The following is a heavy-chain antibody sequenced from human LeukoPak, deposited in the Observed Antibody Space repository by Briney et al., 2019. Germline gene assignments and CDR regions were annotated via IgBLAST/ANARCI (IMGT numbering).Heavy chain of an antibody. Sequence: GSSVKVSCKASGGTFSSYAISWVRQAPGQGLEWMGRIIPILGIANYAQKFQGRVTITADKSTSTAYMELSSLRSEDTAVYYCARDAFSGSVRYGMDVWGQGTTVTVSS. CDR3: ARDAFSGSVRYGMDV. CDR1: GGTFSSYA. CDR2: IIPILGIA. V-gene: IGHV1-69*04. D-gene: IGHD1-26*01. J-gene: IGHJ6*02.